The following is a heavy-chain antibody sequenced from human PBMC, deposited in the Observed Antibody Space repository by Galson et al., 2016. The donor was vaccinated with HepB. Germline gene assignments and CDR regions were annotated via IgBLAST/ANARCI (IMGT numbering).Heavy chain of an antibody. CDR2: ISGSGGST. Sequence: SLRLSCAASGFTLSNYAMSWVRQAPGKGLEWVSGISGSGGSTYHADPVKGRFTISRDNFKSTVDLEMNSLGAEDTAVYYCVKDHEVSGTWYLDYWGQGTLVTVSS. D-gene: IGHD5/OR15-5a*01. CDR1: GFTLSNYA. J-gene: IGHJ4*02. V-gene: IGHV3-23*01. CDR3: VKDHEVSGTWYLDY.